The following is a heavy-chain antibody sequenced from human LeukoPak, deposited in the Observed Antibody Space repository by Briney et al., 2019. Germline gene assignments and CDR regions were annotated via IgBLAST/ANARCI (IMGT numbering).Heavy chain of an antibody. CDR2: ISSSSSYI. V-gene: IGHV3-21*01. Sequence: PGGSLRLSCAASGFTFSSYSMNWVRQAPGKGLEWVSSISSSSSYIYYADSVKGRFTISRDNAKNSLYLQMNSLRAEDTAVYYCARDLTARRNTFFGYWGQGTLVTVSS. CDR3: ARDLTARRNTFFGY. J-gene: IGHJ4*02. CDR1: GFTFSSYS. D-gene: IGHD3-16*01.